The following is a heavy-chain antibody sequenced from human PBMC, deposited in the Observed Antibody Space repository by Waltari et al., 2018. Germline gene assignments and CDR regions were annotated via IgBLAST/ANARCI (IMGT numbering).Heavy chain of an antibody. CDR1: DYTFPNYG. Sequence: QVQLVQSGAEVKEPGASVRVSCKASDYTFPNYGISWVRQAPGQGLEWMGWIATYNGNTDYAEKIQGRVSMTAESSASTVYMDLMRLRSDDTAVYYCVSGRWDRHGYSLDNWGQGTLVTVSS. CDR3: VSGRWDRHGYSLDN. D-gene: IGHD3-22*01. J-gene: IGHJ4*02. V-gene: IGHV1-18*01. CDR2: IATYNGNT.